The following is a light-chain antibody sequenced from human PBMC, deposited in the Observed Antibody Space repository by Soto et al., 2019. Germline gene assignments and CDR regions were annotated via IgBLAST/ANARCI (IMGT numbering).Light chain of an antibody. V-gene: IGKV1-33*01. J-gene: IGKJ4*01. Sequence: QMTQSPSSLSASLGENIIITCRASRDVGSDVSWYQQKPWQAPKLLIYAASNLYTGVPSRFSGSRSGTDFTFTISSLQPEDIATYYCQLYDSLPLLTXGGGTKVDIK. CDR2: AAS. CDR3: QLYDSLPLLT. CDR1: RDVGSD.